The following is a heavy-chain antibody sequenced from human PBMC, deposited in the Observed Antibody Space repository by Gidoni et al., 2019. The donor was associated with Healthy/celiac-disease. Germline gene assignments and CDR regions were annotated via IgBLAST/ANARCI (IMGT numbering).Heavy chain of an antibody. D-gene: IGHD3-9*01. J-gene: IGHJ3*02. CDR2: ISSSSSYI. CDR3: ARGPEYYDILTGYYTDAFDI. V-gene: IGHV3-21*01. CDR1: GFTFSSYS. Sequence: EVQLVESGGGLVKPGGSLRLSCDASGFTFSSYSMTWVRQAPGKGLEWVSSISSSSSYIYYADSVKGRFTISRDNAKNSLYLQMNSLRAEDTAVYYCARGPEYYDILTGYYTDAFDIWGQGTMVTVSS.